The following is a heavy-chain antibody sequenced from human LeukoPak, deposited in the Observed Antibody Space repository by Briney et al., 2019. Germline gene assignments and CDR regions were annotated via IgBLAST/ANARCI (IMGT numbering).Heavy chain of an antibody. J-gene: IGHJ3*02. V-gene: IGHV3-11*01. CDR3: ARGSRDGTKREARAFDI. CDR1: GFTFSDYY. CDR2: ISSSGSTI. D-gene: IGHD5-24*01. Sequence: GGSLRLSCAASGFTFSDYYMSWIRQAPGKGLEWVSYISSSGSTIYYADSVKGRVTISRDNAKNSLYLQMDSLRAEDTAVYYCARGSRDGTKREARAFDIWGQGTMVTVSS.